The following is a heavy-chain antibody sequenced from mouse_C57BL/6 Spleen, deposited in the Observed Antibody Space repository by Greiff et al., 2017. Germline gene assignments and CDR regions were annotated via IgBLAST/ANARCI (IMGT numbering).Heavy chain of an antibody. CDR2: IGPGSGST. CDR1: GYTFTDYY. Sequence: QVQLQQSGAELVKPGASVKISCKASGYTFTDYYINWVKQRPGQGLEWIGKIGPGSGSTYYNEKFKGKATLTADKSSSTAYMQLSSLTSEDSAVYFCARSLYYGNYEGYAMDYWGQGTSVTVSS. V-gene: IGHV1-77*01. D-gene: IGHD2-1*01. J-gene: IGHJ4*01. CDR3: ARSLYYGNYEGYAMDY.